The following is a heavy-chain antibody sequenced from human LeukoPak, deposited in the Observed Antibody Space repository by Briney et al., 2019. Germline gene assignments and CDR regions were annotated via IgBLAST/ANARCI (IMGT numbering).Heavy chain of an antibody. V-gene: IGHV3-11*01. J-gene: IGHJ3*02. D-gene: IGHD5-24*01. CDR2: ISSSGSTI. CDR1: GFTFSDYY. CDR3: ARGPVEMATDAFDI. Sequence: GGSLRLSCAASGFTFSDYYMSWIRQAPGKGLEWVSYISSSGSTIYYADSVKGRFTISRDNVKNSLYLQMNSLRAEDTAVYYCARGPVEMATDAFDIWGQGTMVTVSS.